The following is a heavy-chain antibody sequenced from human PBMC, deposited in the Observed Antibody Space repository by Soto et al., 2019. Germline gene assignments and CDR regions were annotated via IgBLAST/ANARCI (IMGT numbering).Heavy chain of an antibody. J-gene: IGHJ4*02. V-gene: IGHV2-70*04. CDR2: IDWDDDK. Sequence: SGPTLVNPTQTLTLTCTFSGFSLSTSGMRVSWIRQPPGKALEWLARIDWDDDKFYSTSLKTRLTISKDTSKNQVVLTMTNMDPVDTATYYCARTKYYYGSSGTYYFDYWGQGTLVTVSS. D-gene: IGHD3-22*01. CDR3: ARTKYYYGSSGTYYFDY. CDR1: GFSLSTSGMR.